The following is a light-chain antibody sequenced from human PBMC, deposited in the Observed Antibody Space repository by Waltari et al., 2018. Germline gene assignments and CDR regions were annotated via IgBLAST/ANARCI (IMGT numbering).Light chain of an antibody. CDR1: QSVSSIY. J-gene: IGKJ2*01. CDR2: GAA. Sequence: EIVLTQSPGTLSLSPGDRATLPCRASQSVSSIYLAWYQPKPDQAPRLLIHGAASRATGIPDRFSGSGSGTDFTLTISRLEPEDFAVYYCQHYVSSPLYTFGQGTNLEIK. V-gene: IGKV3-20*01. CDR3: QHYVSSPLYT.